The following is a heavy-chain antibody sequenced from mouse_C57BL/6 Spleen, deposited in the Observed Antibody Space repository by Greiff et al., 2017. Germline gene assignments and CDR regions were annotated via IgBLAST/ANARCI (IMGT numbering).Heavy chain of an antibody. D-gene: IGHD2-4*01. J-gene: IGHJ4*01. CDR2: IYPRDGST. CDR1: GYTFTSYD. V-gene: IGHV1-85*01. Sequence: QVHVKQSGPELVKPGASVKLSCKASGYTFTSYDINWVKQRPGQGLEWIGWIYPRDGSTKYNEKFKGKATLTVDTSSSTAYMELHSLTSEDSAVYFCARERDYDGFSYAMDYWGQGTSVTVSS. CDR3: ARERDYDGFSYAMDY.